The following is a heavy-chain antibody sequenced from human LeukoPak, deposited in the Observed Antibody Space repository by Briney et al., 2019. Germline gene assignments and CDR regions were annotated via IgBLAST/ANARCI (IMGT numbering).Heavy chain of an antibody. CDR2: IRNKANSYTT. Sequence: PGGSLRLSCAASGFTFSDHYMDWVRQAPGKGLEWVGRIRNKANSYTTEYAASVKGRFTISRDDSKNSLYLQMNSLKCEDTAVYYCTTESASGLGYWGQGTLVTVSS. V-gene: IGHV3-72*01. D-gene: IGHD3-22*01. J-gene: IGHJ4*02. CDR1: GFTFSDHY. CDR3: TTESASGLGY.